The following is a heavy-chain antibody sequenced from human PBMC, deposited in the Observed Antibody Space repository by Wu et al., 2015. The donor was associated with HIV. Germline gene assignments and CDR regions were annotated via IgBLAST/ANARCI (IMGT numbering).Heavy chain of an antibody. D-gene: IGHD3-22*01. V-gene: IGHV1-69*12. CDR1: GGTFSSYA. CDR2: IIPIFGTA. Sequence: QVQLVQSGAEVKKPGSSVKVSCKASGGTFSSYAISWVRQAPGQGLEWMGGIIPIFGTANYAQKFQGRVTITADDLTSTIYLELSSLTSEDTAVYYCAIDQTYYYDSSGYASLDYWGQGTLVTVSS. CDR3: AIDQTYYYDSSGYASLDY. J-gene: IGHJ4*02.